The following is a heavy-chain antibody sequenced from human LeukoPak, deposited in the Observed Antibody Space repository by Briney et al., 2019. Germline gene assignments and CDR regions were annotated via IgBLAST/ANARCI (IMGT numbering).Heavy chain of an antibody. J-gene: IGHJ4*02. CDR3: ARDPYPYGPFDY. D-gene: IGHD3-10*01. V-gene: IGHV3-30*04. CDR2: ISYDGSNK. Sequence: GGSLRLSCAASGFTFSSYAMHWVRQAPGKGLEWVAVISYDGSNKYYADSVKGRFTISRDNSKNTLYLQMNSLRAEDTAVYYCARDPYPYGPFDYWGQGTLVTVSS. CDR1: GFTFSSYA.